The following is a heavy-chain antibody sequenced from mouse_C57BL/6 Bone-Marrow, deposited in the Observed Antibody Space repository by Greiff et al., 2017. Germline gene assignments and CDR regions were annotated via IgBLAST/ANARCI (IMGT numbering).Heavy chain of an antibody. CDR1: GYTFTSYG. CDR2: IYPRSGNT. CDR3: ARRSLAWFAY. J-gene: IGHJ3*01. V-gene: IGHV1-81*01. Sequence: VQLQQSGAELARPGASVKLSCKASGYTFTSYGISWVKQRTGQGLEWIGEIYPRSGNTYYNEKFKGKATLTADKSSSTAYMELRSLTSEDSAVYFCARRSLAWFAYGGQGTLVTVSA.